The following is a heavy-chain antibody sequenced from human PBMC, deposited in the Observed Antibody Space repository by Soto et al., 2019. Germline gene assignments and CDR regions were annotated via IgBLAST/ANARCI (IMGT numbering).Heavy chain of an antibody. D-gene: IGHD3-22*01. Sequence: PSETLSLTCTVSAGSLSPYYWSWIRPPPGKGLEWIGYIYYAGTTTYNPSLKSRVSISIDTSKSEVSLKLTSVTAADTAVYYCTRLGGYYQSLDSWGQGTVV. CDR1: AGSLSPYY. J-gene: IGHJ4*02. V-gene: IGHV4-59*08. CDR2: IYYAGTT. CDR3: TRLGGYYQSLDS.